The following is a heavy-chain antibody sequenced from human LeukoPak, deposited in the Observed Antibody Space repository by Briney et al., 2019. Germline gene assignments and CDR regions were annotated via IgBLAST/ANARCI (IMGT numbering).Heavy chain of an antibody. Sequence: GESLKISCKGSGYSFTSYWIGWVRQMPGKGLEWMGIIYPGDSDTKYSPSFQGQVTMSADKSISTAYLQWSSLKASDTSMYYCARLAVVENYYYGMDVWGQGTTVTVSS. CDR3: ARLAVVENYYYGMDV. V-gene: IGHV5-51*01. CDR1: GYSFTSYW. J-gene: IGHJ6*02. D-gene: IGHD2-21*01. CDR2: IYPGDSDT.